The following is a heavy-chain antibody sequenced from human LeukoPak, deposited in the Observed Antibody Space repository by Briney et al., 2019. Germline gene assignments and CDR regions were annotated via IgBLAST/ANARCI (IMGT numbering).Heavy chain of an antibody. CDR3: ARHYYDSSGFPYYHY. CDR2: IYPGDSAT. J-gene: IGHJ4*02. V-gene: IGHV5-51*01. D-gene: IGHD3-22*01. CDR1: GYSFTNYW. Sequence: THGESLKISCKGSGYSFTNYWIGWVRQMPGKGLELMGVIYPGDSATRYSPSFQGQVAISVDKSISTAYLQWSSLKASDTAMYYCARHYYDSSGFPYYHYWGQGTLVIVSS.